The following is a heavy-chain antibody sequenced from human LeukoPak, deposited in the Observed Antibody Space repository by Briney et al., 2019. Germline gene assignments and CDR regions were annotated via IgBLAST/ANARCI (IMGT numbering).Heavy chain of an antibody. CDR1: GYTFTSYD. J-gene: IGHJ4*02. CDR2: MNPNSGNT. D-gene: IGHD1-26*01. Sequence: ASVKVSCKASGYTFTSYDINWVRQATGQGLEWMGWMNPNSGNTGYVQKFQGRVTMTRDTSTNTAYMELSSLRSEDTAVYYCARGSSGRYGRDYCGQGTLVTVSS. V-gene: IGHV1-8*01. CDR3: ARGSSGRYGRDY.